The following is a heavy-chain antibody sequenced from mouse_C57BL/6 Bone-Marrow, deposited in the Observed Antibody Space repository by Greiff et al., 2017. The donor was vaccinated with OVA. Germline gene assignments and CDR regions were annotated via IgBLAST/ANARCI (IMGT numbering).Heavy chain of an antibody. CDR3: ARRYYYAIDY. J-gene: IGHJ4*01. V-gene: IGHV1-69*01. Sequence: QVQLQQPGAELVMPGASVKLSCKASGYTFTSYWMHWVKQRPGQGLEWIGEIDPSDSYTNYNQKFKGKSTLTVDKSSSTAYMQLSSLTSEDSAVYYCARRYYYAIDYWGQGTSVTVSS. CDR1: GYTFTSYW. CDR2: IDPSDSYT.